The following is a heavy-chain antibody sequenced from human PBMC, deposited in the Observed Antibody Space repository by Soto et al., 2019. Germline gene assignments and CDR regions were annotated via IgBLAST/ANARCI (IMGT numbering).Heavy chain of an antibody. J-gene: IGHJ4*02. CDR1: GFTFSSYA. V-gene: IGHV3-23*01. D-gene: IGHD3-10*01. CDR2: ISGSGGST. CDR3: ANSGGWLIRPLD. Sequence: EVQLLESGGGLVQPGGSLRLSCAASGFTFSSYAMSWVRQAPGKGLEWVSAISGSGGSTYYADSVKGRFTISRDNSKNTLYMQMNSLRAEDTAVYYRANSGGWLIRPLDWGQGTLVTVSS.